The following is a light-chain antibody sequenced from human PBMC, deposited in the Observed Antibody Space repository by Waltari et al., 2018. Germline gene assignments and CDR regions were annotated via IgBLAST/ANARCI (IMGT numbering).Light chain of an antibody. Sequence: DIQMTQSPSTLSASVGDRVTITCRASKSVSSWLAWYQQKPGKAPRLLIYKASSLQSGVPSRFSGSGSGTEFTLTISSLQPDDFAAYYCQQYNSPTYTFGQGTKLEIK. V-gene: IGKV1-5*03. CDR2: KAS. CDR3: QQYNSPTYT. J-gene: IGKJ2*01. CDR1: KSVSSW.